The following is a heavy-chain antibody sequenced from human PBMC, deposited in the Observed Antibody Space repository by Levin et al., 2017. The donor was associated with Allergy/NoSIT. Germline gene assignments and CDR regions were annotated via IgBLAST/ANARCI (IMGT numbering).Heavy chain of an antibody. CDR2: IIPILGIA. V-gene: IGHV1-69*04. CDR3: ARDLGKPIDWFDP. Sequence: SVKVSCKASGGTFSSYTISWVRQAPGQGLEWMGRIIPILGIANYAQKFQGRVTITADKSTSTAYMELSSLRSEDTAVYYCARDLGKPIDWFDPWGQGTLVTVSS. CDR1: GGTFSSYT. J-gene: IGHJ5*02.